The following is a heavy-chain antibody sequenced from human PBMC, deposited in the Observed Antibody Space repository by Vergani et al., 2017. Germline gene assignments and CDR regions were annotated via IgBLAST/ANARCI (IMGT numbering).Heavy chain of an antibody. CDR3: ARGSGGIYY. V-gene: IGHV3-30*01. Sequence: QVQLVESGGGVVQPGRSLRLSCAASGFTFSSYAMHWVRQAPGQGLEWVAVISYDGSNKYYADAVKGRFTISRDNSKNTLYLQMNSLRAEDTAVYYCARGSGGIYYWGQGTLVTVSS. D-gene: IGHD3-3*02. J-gene: IGHJ4*02. CDR1: GFTFSSYA. CDR2: ISYDGSNK.